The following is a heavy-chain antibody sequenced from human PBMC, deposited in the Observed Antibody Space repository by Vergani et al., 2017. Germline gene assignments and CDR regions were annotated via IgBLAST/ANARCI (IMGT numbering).Heavy chain of an antibody. D-gene: IGHD7-27*01. J-gene: IGHJ4*02. Sequence: VQLVESGPGLVKPSETLSLTCTVSGGSISSYYWSWIRQPPGKGLEWIGYIYYSGSTNYNPSLKSRVTISVDTSKNQFSLKLSSVTAADTAVYYCARGNWAPRYWGQGTLVTVSS. CDR2: IYYSGST. CDR1: GGSISSYY. CDR3: ARGNWAPRY. V-gene: IGHV4-59*01.